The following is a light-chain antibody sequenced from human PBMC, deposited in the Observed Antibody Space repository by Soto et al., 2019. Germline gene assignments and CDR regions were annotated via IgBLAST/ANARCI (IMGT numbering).Light chain of an antibody. Sequence: DIVLTQSPGTLSLSPGERATLSCRASQSVSSYLAWYQQKPGQAPRLLIYDASNRATGIPDRFSGSGSGTDFTLRISRLEPEEFAVYYCQQRSNWPRTFGQGTKVDI. J-gene: IGKJ1*01. V-gene: IGKV3-11*01. CDR1: QSVSSY. CDR3: QQRSNWPRT. CDR2: DAS.